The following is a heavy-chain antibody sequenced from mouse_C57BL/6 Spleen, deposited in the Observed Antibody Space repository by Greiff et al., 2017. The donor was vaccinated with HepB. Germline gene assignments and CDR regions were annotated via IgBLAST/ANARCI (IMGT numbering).Heavy chain of an antibody. V-gene: IGHV14-2*01. CDR3: ARSGTTVVAKPFAY. Sequence: EVKLQESGAELVKPGASVKLSCTASGFNIKDYYMHWVKQRTEQGLEWIGRIDPEDGETKYAPKFQGKATITADTSSNTAYLQLSSLTSEDTAVYYCARSGTTVVAKPFAYWGQGTLVTVSA. CDR1: GFNIKDYY. J-gene: IGHJ3*01. CDR2: IDPEDGET. D-gene: IGHD1-1*01.